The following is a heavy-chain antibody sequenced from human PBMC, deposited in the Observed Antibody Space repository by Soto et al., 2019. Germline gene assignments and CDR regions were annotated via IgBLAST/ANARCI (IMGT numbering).Heavy chain of an antibody. J-gene: IGHJ4*02. V-gene: IGHV3-30*18. CDR1: GFSFSTYG. D-gene: IGHD1-26*01. CDR3: AKGFGNYWAFYY. Sequence: QVHLVESGGGVVQPGRSLRLSCAASGFSFSTYGMHWVRQAPGKGLEWVAFISNDGSNKYYADSVKGRFTISRDNSKNTLYFQKNRLRAEDTAVYYFAKGFGNYWAFYYWGPGTLVNVSS. CDR2: ISNDGSNK.